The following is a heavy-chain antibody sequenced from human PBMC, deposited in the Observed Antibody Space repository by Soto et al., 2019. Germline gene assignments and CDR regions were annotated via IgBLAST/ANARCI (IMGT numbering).Heavy chain of an antibody. D-gene: IGHD3-16*01. CDR1: GDSVSRNTAT. J-gene: IGHJ2*01. CDR2: TYFRSKWYN. V-gene: IGHV6-1*01. Sequence: QVPLQQSGPGLVKPSQTLSLTCAISGDSVSRNTATWNWIRQSPSRGLEWLGRTYFRSKWYNDYAVSVKSRITINADTSKNQFSLQVNSVTPDDTAVYYCARGSLRGGNWYFDLWGRGTLVTVSS. CDR3: ARGSLRGGNWYFDL.